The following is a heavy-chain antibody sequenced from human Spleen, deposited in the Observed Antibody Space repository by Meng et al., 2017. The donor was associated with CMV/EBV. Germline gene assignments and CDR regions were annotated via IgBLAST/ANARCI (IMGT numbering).Heavy chain of an antibody. CDR3: ARGRFSSGPEFDY. CDR2: ISHSGST. D-gene: IGHD6-6*01. Sequence: CAVSGGSMNSNWWSWVRRPPGKGLEWIVEISHSGSTNYNPSLKSRVTISVDTSKNQFSLKLSSVTAADTAVYYCARGRFSSGPEFDYWGQGTLVTVSS. J-gene: IGHJ4*02. V-gene: IGHV4-4*02. CDR1: GGSMNSNW.